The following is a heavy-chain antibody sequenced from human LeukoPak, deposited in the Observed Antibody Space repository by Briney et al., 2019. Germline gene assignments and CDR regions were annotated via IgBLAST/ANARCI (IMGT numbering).Heavy chain of an antibody. J-gene: IGHJ3*02. Sequence: SETLSHTCAVYGGSFSGYYCSWIRQPPGKGLEWIGEINHSGSTNYNPSLKSRVTMSVDTSKNQFSLKLSSVTAADTAVYYCASQLRYFDWLLQGGGAFDIWGQGTMVTVSS. V-gene: IGHV4-34*01. CDR3: ASQLRYFDWLLQGGGAFDI. CDR2: INHSGST. D-gene: IGHD3-9*01. CDR1: GGSFSGYY.